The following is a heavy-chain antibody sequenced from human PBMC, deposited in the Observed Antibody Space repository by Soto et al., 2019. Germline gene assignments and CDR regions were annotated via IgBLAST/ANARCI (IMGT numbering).Heavy chain of an antibody. V-gene: IGHV1-2*04. J-gene: IGHJ3*02. CDR2: INPNSGGT. CDR3: ARDPNANWGSGAFDI. Sequence: ASVKVSCKASGYTFTGYYMHWVRQAPGQGLEWMGWINPNSGGTNYAQKFQGWVTMTRDTSISTAYMELSRLRSDDTAVYYCARDPNANWGSGAFDIWGQGTMVTVSS. CDR1: GYTFTGYY. D-gene: IGHD7-27*01.